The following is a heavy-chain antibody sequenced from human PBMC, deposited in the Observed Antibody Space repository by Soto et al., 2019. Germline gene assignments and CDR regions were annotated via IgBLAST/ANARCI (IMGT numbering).Heavy chain of an antibody. CDR2: INHSGST. CDR3: ARHLSESGYDLNY. V-gene: IGHV4-34*01. D-gene: IGHD5-12*01. Sequence: PSETLSLTCAVYGGSFSGYYWSWIRQPPGKGLEWIGEINHSGSTNYNPSLKSRVTISVDTSKNQFSLKLSSVTDADTAVYYCARHLSESGYDLNYWGQGTPVTVSS. CDR1: GGSFSGYY. J-gene: IGHJ4*02.